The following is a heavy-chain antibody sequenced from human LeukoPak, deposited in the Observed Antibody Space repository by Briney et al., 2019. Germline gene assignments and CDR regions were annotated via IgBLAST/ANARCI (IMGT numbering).Heavy chain of an antibody. D-gene: IGHD3-3*02. J-gene: IGHJ4*02. V-gene: IGHV3-48*03. CDR1: GFIFSRYE. CDR3: ARGPLSPALYFDS. CDR2: ISRSGSTI. Sequence: GGXXRLSCAASGFIFSRYEMNWVRQAPGRGLDWISYISRSGSTIYYADSVRGRFTISRDNGSSSLYLQMNSLRAEDTAIYYCARGPLSPALYFDSWGQGTLVTVSS.